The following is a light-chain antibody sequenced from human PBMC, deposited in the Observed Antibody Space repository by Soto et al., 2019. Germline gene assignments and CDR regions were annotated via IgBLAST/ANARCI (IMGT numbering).Light chain of an antibody. CDR3: QQYKNWPPVT. V-gene: IGKV3-15*01. J-gene: IGKJ4*01. CDR2: AAS. CDR1: QSVGSN. Sequence: ETVMTQSPATLSVSPGESATLSCRASQSVGSNLAWYQQKPGQAPRLLIYAASTRATGIPARFSGSGSGTEFTLTISSLQSEDSALYYCQQYKNWPPVTFGGGTKVEIK.